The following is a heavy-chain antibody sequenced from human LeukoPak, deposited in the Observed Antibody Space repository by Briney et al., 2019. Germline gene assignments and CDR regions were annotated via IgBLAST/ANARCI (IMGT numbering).Heavy chain of an antibody. D-gene: IGHD3-10*01. CDR3: ARGGIYYYGSGSYVYAFDI. CDR2: INPSGGST. J-gene: IGHJ3*02. V-gene: IGHV1-46*01. Sequence: GASVKVSCKASGYTFTSYYMHWVRQAPGQGLEWMGIINPSGGSTSYAQKLQGRVTMTTDTSTSTAYMELRSLRSDDTAVYYCARGGIYYYGSGSYVYAFDIWGQGTMVTVSS. CDR1: GYTFTSYY.